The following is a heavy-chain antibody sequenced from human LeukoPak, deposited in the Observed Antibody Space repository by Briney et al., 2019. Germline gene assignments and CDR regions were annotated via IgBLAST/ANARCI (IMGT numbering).Heavy chain of an antibody. CDR1: GGSISSSSYY. Sequence: PSETLSLTCTVSGGSISSSSYYWGWIRQPPGKGLEWIGSIYYSGSTYYNPSLKSRVTISVDTSKNQFSLKLSSVTAADTAVYYCARSARRLWFGELLYYFDYWGQGTLVTVSS. CDR3: ARSARRLWFGELLYYFDY. V-gene: IGHV4-39*07. CDR2: IYYSGST. D-gene: IGHD3-10*01. J-gene: IGHJ4*02.